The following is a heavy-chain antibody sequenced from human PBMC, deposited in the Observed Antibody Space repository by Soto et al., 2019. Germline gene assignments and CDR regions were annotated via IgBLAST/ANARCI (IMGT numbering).Heavy chain of an antibody. Sequence: GGSLRLSCAASGFTFSSYGMHWVRQAPGKGLEWVAVIWYDGSNKYYADSVKGRFTNSRDNSKNTLYLQMNSLRAEDTAVYYWARDRSNYYDSSGYMPYYYGMDVWGQGTTVTVSS. CDR3: ARDRSNYYDSSGYMPYYYGMDV. D-gene: IGHD3-22*01. CDR2: IWYDGSNK. CDR1: GFTFSSYG. V-gene: IGHV3-33*01. J-gene: IGHJ6*02.